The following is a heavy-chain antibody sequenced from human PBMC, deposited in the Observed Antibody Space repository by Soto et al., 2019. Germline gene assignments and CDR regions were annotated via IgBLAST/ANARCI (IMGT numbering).Heavy chain of an antibody. CDR2: IYYTGST. CDR1: RGSISSNTYY. CDR3: ARHMGKWLTRSAPDY. V-gene: IGHV4-39*01. J-gene: IGHJ4*02. Sequence: SEPLSLTCTVSRGSISSNTYYCGWIRQPPGKVLEWLGNIYYTGSTDYSPSLKSRVPISVDTSKNQFSLKLSSVTAADTAVYYCARHMGKWLTRSAPDYWGQGTLVTVPS. D-gene: IGHD3-22*01.